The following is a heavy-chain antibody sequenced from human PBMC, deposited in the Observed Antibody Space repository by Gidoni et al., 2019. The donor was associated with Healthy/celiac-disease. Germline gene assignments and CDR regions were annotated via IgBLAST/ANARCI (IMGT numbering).Heavy chain of an antibody. CDR3: ARGRGLRGPCLDP. CDR1: GGSFSGYY. D-gene: IGHD4-17*01. V-gene: IGHV4-34*01. J-gene: IGHJ5*02. CDR2: INHSGST. Sequence: QVQLQQWGAGLLKPSETLSLTCAVYGGSFSGYYWSWIRQPPGKGLAWIGEINHSGSTNYNPSLKSRVTISVDTSKNQFSLKLSSVTAADTAVYYCARGRGLRGPCLDPWGQGTLVTVSS.